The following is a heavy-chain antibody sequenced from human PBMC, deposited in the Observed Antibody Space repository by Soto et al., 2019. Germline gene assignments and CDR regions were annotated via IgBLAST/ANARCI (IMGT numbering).Heavy chain of an antibody. CDR3: ARDPSEGRVGNWFES. D-gene: IGHD2-2*01. Sequence: PGGSLGLSCAASGFTFSRYGMNWLRQAPGKGLEWVSSISSSTSYFYYADSVKGRFSTSRDNAKNILYLEMYALRTEHKAVYYCARDPSEGRVGNWFESWGQGTLVTVSS. CDR2: ISSSTSYF. V-gene: IGHV3-21*06. J-gene: IGHJ5*01. CDR1: GFTFSRYG.